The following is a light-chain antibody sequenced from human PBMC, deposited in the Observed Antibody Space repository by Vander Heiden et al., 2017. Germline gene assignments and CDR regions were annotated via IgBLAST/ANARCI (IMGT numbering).Light chain of an antibody. V-gene: IGLV3-1*01. J-gene: IGLJ2*01. CDR2: QDS. Sequence: SYELTQPPSVSVSPGQTASIPCSGDKLGDEYACWYQQKPGQSPVLVIYQDSKRPSGIPERFSGSNSENTATLTISGTQAMDEADYYCQAWDSSTGVVFGGGTKLTVL. CDR3: QAWDSSTGVV. CDR1: KLGDEY.